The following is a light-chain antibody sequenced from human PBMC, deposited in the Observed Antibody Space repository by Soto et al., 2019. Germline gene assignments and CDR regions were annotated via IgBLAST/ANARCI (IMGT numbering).Light chain of an antibody. J-gene: IGKJ4*01. V-gene: IGKV3-20*01. CDR1: QSVSSSY. CDR3: QKCGSAPFT. CDR2: DAS. Sequence: EIVLTESPGTLSLSPGERATLSCRASQSVSSSYLAWYQQKPGQAPRLLIYDASNRATGIPARFSGSGSGTDFTLTINRLEPEDVATYYCQKCGSAPFTFGGGTKVDIK.